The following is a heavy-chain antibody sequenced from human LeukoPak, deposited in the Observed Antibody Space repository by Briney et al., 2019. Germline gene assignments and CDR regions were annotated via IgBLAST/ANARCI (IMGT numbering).Heavy chain of an antibody. CDR1: GFTFSSYA. Sequence: PGGSLRLSCAASGFTFSSYAMSWVRQAPGKGLEWVSAISGSGGSTYYADSVKGRFTISRDNSKNTLYLQMNSLRAEDTAVYYCAKEPTYGDYQDPGMDVWGQGTTVTVSS. D-gene: IGHD4-17*01. V-gene: IGHV3-23*01. CDR2: ISGSGGST. J-gene: IGHJ6*02. CDR3: AKEPTYGDYQDPGMDV.